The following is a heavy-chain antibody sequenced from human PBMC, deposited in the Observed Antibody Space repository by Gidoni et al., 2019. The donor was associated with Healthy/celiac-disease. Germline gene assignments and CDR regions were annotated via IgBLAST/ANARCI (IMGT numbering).Heavy chain of an antibody. CDR2: IWYDGSNK. CDR3: ARDSYSSSWYSYYYYGMDV. D-gene: IGHD6-13*01. J-gene: IGHJ6*02. CDR1: GFTFSSYG. Sequence: QVQLVESGGGVVQPGRSLRLSCAASGFTFSSYGIHWVRQAPGKGLEWVAVIWYDGSNKYYADSVKGRFTISRDNSKNTLYLQMNSLRAEDTAVYYCARDSYSSSWYSYYYYGMDVWGQGTTVTVSS. V-gene: IGHV3-33*01.